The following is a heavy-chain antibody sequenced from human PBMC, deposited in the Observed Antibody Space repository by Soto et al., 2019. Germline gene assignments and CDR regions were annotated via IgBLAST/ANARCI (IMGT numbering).Heavy chain of an antibody. V-gene: IGHV3-74*01. CDR3: AKDHRARLRTPDY. CDR1: GFTFGNYW. Sequence: GGSLRLSCAVSGFTFGNYWMHWVRQAPGKGLVWVSRVSPDGRTATYADSVKGRFTISRDNAKSTLYLQMNSLRAEDTAVYYCAKDHRARLRTPDYWGQGTLVTVSS. J-gene: IGHJ4*02. D-gene: IGHD5-12*01. CDR2: VSPDGRTA.